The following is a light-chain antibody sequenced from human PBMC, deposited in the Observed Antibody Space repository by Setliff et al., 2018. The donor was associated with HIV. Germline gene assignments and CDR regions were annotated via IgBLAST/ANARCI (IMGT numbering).Light chain of an antibody. J-gene: IGLJ2*01. Sequence: QSALTQPAAVSGSPGQSITISCTGSNSNIGTYNLVSWYQQVPGRAPRLMIFEDNKWPSGVSDRFSGSKSGYTASLTISGLQPGDEADYYCCSYAGRNTFHMIFGGGTKVTVL. CDR2: EDN. CDR3: CSYAGRNTFHMI. CDR1: NSNIGTYNL. V-gene: IGLV2-23*02.